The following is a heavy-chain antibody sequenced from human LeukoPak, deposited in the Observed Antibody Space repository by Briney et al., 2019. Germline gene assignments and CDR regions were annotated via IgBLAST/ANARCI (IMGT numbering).Heavy chain of an antibody. Sequence: SETLSLTCTVSGGSISSSSYYWGWIRQPPGKGLEWIGSIYYSGSTYYNPSLKSRVTISVDTSKNQFSLKLSSVTAADTAVYYCARAPDRYYYDSSGGGYYYYYMDVWGKGTTVTVSS. D-gene: IGHD3-22*01. CDR1: GGSISSSSYY. CDR2: IYYSGST. V-gene: IGHV4-39*07. CDR3: ARAPDRYYYDSSGGGYYYYYMDV. J-gene: IGHJ6*03.